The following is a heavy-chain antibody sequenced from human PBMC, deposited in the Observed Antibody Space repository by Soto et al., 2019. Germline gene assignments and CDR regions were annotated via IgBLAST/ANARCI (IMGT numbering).Heavy chain of an antibody. Sequence: GGSLRLSCAASRFTFSSYGMHWVRQAPGKGLEWVAVISYDGSNKYYADSVKGRFTISRDNSKNTLYLQMNSLRAEDTAVYYCAKANFDYWGQGTLVTVSS. V-gene: IGHV3-30*18. CDR2: ISYDGSNK. CDR3: AKANFDY. CDR1: RFTFSSYG. J-gene: IGHJ4*02.